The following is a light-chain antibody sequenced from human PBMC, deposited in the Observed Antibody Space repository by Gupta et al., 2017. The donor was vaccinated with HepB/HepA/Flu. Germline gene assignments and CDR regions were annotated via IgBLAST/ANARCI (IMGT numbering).Light chain of an antibody. CDR2: LGS. J-gene: IGKJ3*01. V-gene: IGKV2-28*01. CDR3: RQPLQTPNT. Sequence: EIVMTQSPLSLSVTPGEPASISCRSSQSLLHGNGYNYVDWYLQKPGQSPQILIYLGSNRASGVPDRFSGSGSGTDFTLKISRVEAEDVGVYYCRQPLQTPNTFGHGTKVDIK. CDR1: QSLLHGNGYNY.